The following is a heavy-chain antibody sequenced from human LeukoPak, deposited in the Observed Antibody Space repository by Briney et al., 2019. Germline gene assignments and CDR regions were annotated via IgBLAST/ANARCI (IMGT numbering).Heavy chain of an antibody. J-gene: IGHJ4*02. CDR1: GYSISSGYY. V-gene: IGHV4-38-2*02. D-gene: IGHD3-10*01. CDR3: ARDGGGTYYYGSGSPANFDY. CDR2: IYHSGST. Sequence: SETLSLTCTVSGYSISSGYYWGWIRQPPGKGLEWIGSIYHSGSTYYNPSLKSRVTISVDTYKNQFSLKLSSVSAADTAVYYCARDGGGTYYYGSGSPANFDYWGQGTLVTVSS.